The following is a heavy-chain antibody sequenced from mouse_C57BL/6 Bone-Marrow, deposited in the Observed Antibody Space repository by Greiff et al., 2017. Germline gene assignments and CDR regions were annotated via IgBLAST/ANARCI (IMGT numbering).Heavy chain of an antibody. CDR3: ARTDGYRAMDY. J-gene: IGHJ4*01. Sequence: VQLQQSGAELARPGASVKLSCKASGYTFTSYGISWVKQRTGQGLEWIGEIYPRSGNTYYNEKLKGQATLTADKSSSTAYMELRSLTSEDSAVYVCARTDGYRAMDYWGQGTSVTVSS. V-gene: IGHV1-81*01. CDR2: IYPRSGNT. D-gene: IGHD2-3*01. CDR1: GYTFTSYG.